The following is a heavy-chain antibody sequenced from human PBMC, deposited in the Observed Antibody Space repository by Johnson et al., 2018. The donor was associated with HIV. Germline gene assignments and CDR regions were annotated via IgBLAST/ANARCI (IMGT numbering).Heavy chain of an antibody. CDR3: AVVALPMYWYDAFDI. CDR2: ISGSGGST. V-gene: IGHV3-23*04. CDR1: GFTFSNAW. J-gene: IGHJ3*02. Sequence: VQLVESGGGLVKPGGSLRLSCAASGFTFSNAWMSWVRQAPGKGLEWVSAISGSGGSTYYADSVKGRFTISRDNSKNTLYLQMNSLRAEDTAVYYCAVVALPMYWYDAFDIWGQGTMVTVSS. D-gene: IGHD2-21*01.